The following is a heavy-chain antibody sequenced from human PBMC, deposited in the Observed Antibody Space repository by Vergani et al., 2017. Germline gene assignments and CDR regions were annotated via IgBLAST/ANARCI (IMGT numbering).Heavy chain of an antibody. Sequence: EVQLVESGGGLVQPGGSLRLSCAASGFTFSSYAMAWVRQAPGKGLEWVSTLSGSRGLTYYSDSVKGRFTISRDNSKNTLYLQMNSLRVEDTATYYCAKDPESIVAPTLGFDFWGQGTLVTVSS. CDR1: GFTFSSYA. CDR2: LSGSRGLT. CDR3: AKDPESIVAPTLGFDF. D-gene: IGHD2-21*01. J-gene: IGHJ4*02. V-gene: IGHV3-23*04.